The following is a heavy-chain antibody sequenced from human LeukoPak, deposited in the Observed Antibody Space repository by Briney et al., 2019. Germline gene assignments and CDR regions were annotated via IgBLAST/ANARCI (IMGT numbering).Heavy chain of an antibody. CDR1: GGTCGSYA. V-gene: IGHV1-69*05. CDR2: FTPIFGTA. J-gene: IGHJ4*02. Sequence: ASVKSSGKASGGTCGSYAISWGRQAPGQGLEWRGGFTPIFGTANYAQKFQGRVTITTDESTSTAYMELSSLRSEDTAVYYCARAVGYSSGWRAHFDYWGQGTLVTVSS. D-gene: IGHD6-19*01. CDR3: ARAVGYSSGWRAHFDY.